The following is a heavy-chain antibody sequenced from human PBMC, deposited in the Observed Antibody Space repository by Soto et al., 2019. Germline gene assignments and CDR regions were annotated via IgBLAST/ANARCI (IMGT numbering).Heavy chain of an antibody. D-gene: IGHD2-2*01. Sequence: GDSLKISCMASGDSFTTYRLNRLRQIPGKGLEWMGRIDPSGSYNNYSPSFQGRVIISADKSISTAYLQWSNLKASDSAMYFCTRNPSRTSCRYYYGMDVWRQGTGVTVSS. CDR2: IDPSGSYN. V-gene: IGHV5-10-1*01. CDR1: GDSFTTYR. CDR3: TRNPSRTSCRYYYGMDV. J-gene: IGHJ6*02.